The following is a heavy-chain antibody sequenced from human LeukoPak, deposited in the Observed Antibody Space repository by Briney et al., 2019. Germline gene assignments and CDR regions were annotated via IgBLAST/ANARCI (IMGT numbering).Heavy chain of an antibody. Sequence: GASVKVSCKASGYTFTSYYMHWVRQAPGEGLEWMGIINPTGGSTSYAQKFQGRVTVTRDTSTSTVYMELRSLRSEDTAVYYCARDHYHKIRVMVTAPDYWGQGTLVIVSS. CDR2: INPTGGST. CDR1: GYTFTSYY. D-gene: IGHD2-21*02. V-gene: IGHV1-46*01. J-gene: IGHJ4*02. CDR3: ARDHYHKIRVMVTAPDY.